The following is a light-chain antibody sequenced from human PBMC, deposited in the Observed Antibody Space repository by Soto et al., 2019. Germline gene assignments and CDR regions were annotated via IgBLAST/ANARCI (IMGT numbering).Light chain of an antibody. J-gene: IGLJ2*01. CDR3: CSYAGSSTYVV. V-gene: IGLV2-23*01. Sequence: QSALTQPASVSGSPGQSITISCTGTSSDVGSYNLVSWYQQHPGKAPKLMIYEGSKRPSGVSNRFSGSKSGNTASLTISGLLADDEADYYCCSYAGSSTYVVFGGGTKLTVL. CDR2: EGS. CDR1: SSDVGSYNL.